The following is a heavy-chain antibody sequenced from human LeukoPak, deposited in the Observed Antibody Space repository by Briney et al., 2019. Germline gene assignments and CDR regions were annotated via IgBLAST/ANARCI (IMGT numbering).Heavy chain of an antibody. CDR3: ARVPRNSGYTAIDY. D-gene: IGHD5-12*01. V-gene: IGHV3-66*01. CDR1: GFTVSSNY. CDR2: IYSGGST. Sequence: PGGSLRLSCAASGFTVSSNYMSWVRQAPGKGLEWVSVIYSGGSTYYADSVKGRFTISRDNSKNTLYLQMNSLRAEDTAVYYCARVPRNSGYTAIDYWGQGTPVTVSS. J-gene: IGHJ4*02.